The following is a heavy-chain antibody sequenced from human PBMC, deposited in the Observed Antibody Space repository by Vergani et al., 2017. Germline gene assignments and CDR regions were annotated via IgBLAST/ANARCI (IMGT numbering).Heavy chain of an antibody. Sequence: EVQVVESGGGLIKPGGPLRLFCVVFGITFKNAWINWVRQAPGKGVEWIGRIRSKNDGGTADYAAPLKGRFTISRDDSKDSAFLLVNNLKTEDTAVYFCYTDYHDYWGQGTLVTVSS. CDR1: GITFKNAW. CDR2: IRSKNDGGTA. V-gene: IGHV3-15*01. CDR3: YTDYHDY. J-gene: IGHJ4*02. D-gene: IGHD2-2*02.